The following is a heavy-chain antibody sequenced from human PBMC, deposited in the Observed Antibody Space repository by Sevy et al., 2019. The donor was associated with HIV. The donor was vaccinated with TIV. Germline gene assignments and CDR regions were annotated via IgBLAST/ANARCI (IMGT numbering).Heavy chain of an antibody. Sequence: ASVKVSCKASGYIFSGYYFYWVRQAPGQGLELMGWINPESGDTNYARKLQGRVPMTRDRSVTTAYMTLSRLKSNDTALYYCARGPLVSYYDFWKRAPDYWGQGTLVTVSS. J-gene: IGHJ4*02. CDR1: GYIFSGYY. CDR2: INPESGDT. CDR3: ARGPLVSYYDFWKRAPDY. V-gene: IGHV1-2*02. D-gene: IGHD3-3*01.